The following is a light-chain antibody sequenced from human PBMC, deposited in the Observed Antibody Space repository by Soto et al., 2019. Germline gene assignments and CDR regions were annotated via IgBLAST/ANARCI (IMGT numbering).Light chain of an antibody. V-gene: IGLV2-8*01. CDR1: SSDVGGYNF. Sequence: QSVLTQPPSASGSPGQSVTISCTGTSSDVGGYNFVSWFQQHPGKVPKLTMYEVSKRPTGVPDRFSGSKSGNTASLTVSGLQADDEADYYCSSYAATVYVFGNGTKVTVL. J-gene: IGLJ1*01. CDR2: EVS. CDR3: SSYAATVYV.